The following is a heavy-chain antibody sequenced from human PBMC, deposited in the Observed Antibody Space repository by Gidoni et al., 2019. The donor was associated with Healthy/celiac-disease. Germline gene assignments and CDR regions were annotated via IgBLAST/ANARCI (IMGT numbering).Heavy chain of an antibody. D-gene: IGHD3-16*01. V-gene: IGHV1-3*01. J-gene: IGHJ3*02. Sequence: QVQLVQSGAEVKKPGASVKVSCKASGYPFTSYAMHWVRQAPGQRLEWMGWINAGNGNTKYSQKFQGRVTITRDTSASTAYMELSSLRSEDTAVYYCASPRGRGGAFDIWGQGTMVTVSS. CDR3: ASPRGRGGAFDI. CDR1: GYPFTSYA. CDR2: INAGNGNT.